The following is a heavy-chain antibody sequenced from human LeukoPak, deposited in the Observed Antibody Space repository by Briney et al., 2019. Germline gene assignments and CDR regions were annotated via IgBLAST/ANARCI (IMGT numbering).Heavy chain of an antibody. J-gene: IGHJ6*02. CDR1: GFTFSSYS. Sequence: GGSLRLSCAASGFTFSSYSMNWVRQAPGKGLEWVSYISSSSSTIYYADSVKGRFTISRDNAKNSLYLQMNSLRAEDTAVYYCARYRSEWLRMVGYYYGMDVWGQGTTVTVSS. CDR3: ARYRSEWLRMVGYYYGMDV. CDR2: ISSSSSTI. D-gene: IGHD5-12*01. V-gene: IGHV3-48*04.